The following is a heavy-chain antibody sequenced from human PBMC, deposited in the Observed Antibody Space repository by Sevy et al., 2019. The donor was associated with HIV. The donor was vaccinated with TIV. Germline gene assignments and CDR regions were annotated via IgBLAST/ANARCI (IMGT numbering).Heavy chain of an antibody. CDR1: GFTFSDYA. V-gene: IGHV3-30*04. Sequence: GGSLRLSCTASGFTFSDYAVHWVRQAPGKGLEWVAIISYDGLNKDYADSVQGRFTISRDNSKNTMYLQINSLRPEDTAVYYCAREDIRVAGIGYYFHSWGQGTLVTVSS. J-gene: IGHJ4*02. CDR3: AREDIRVAGIGYYFHS. D-gene: IGHD6-19*01. CDR2: ISYDGLNK.